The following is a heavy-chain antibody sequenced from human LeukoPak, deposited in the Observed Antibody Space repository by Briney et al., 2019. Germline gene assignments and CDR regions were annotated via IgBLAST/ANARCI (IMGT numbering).Heavy chain of an antibody. D-gene: IGHD2-15*01. J-gene: IGHJ4*02. CDR3: ARGRYCSGGSCYYFDY. V-gene: IGHV4-30-2*01. CDR2: IYQSGST. CDR1: GGSISSGGYS. Sequence: SQTLSFTGAVSGGSISSGGYSWSWIRQPPGKGLEWIGYIYQSGSTYYNPSLKSRVTISVDRSKNQFSLKLSSVTAADTAVYYCARGRYCSGGSCYYFDYWGQGTLVTVSS.